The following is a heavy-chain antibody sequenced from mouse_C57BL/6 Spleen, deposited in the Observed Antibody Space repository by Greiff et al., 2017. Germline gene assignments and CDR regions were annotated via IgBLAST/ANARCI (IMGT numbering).Heavy chain of an antibody. V-gene: IGHV5-4*01. CDR2: ISDGGSYT. D-gene: IGHD1-1*02. J-gene: IGHJ4*01. Sequence: EVQGVESGGGLVKPGGSLKLSCAASGFTFSSYAMSWVRQTPEKRLEWVATISDGGSYTYYPANVKGRFTISRDNAKNNLYLQMSDVKSEDTAMYYCARVYGNYAMDYWGQGTSVTVSS. CDR1: GFTFSSYA. CDR3: ARVYGNYAMDY.